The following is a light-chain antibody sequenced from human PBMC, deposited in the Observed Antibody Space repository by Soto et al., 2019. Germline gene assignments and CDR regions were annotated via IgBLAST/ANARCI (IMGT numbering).Light chain of an antibody. V-gene: IGKV1-5*03. CDR2: KAS. CDR1: QSISAW. J-gene: IGKJ1*01. Sequence: DIQMTQSPSTLSASVGDRVSINCGASQSISAWLAWYQQKPGKAPRLLIYKASTLEIGVPSRFSGSGSGTEFTLTISSLQPDDVATYYCQQYNDYSWTFGQGTKVDIK. CDR3: QQYNDYSWT.